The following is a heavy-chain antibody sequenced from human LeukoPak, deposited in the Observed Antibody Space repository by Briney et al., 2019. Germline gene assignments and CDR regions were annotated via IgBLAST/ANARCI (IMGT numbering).Heavy chain of an antibody. CDR3: ATGRGIAVAGTGY. D-gene: IGHD6-19*01. V-gene: IGHV3-23*01. J-gene: IGHJ4*02. Sequence: GGSLRLSCAASGFTFSSYAMSWVRQAPGKGLEWVSAISGSGGSTYYADSVKGRFTISRDNSENTLYLQMNSLRAEDTAVYYCATGRGIAVAGTGYWGQGTLVTVSS. CDR1: GFTFSSYA. CDR2: ISGSGGST.